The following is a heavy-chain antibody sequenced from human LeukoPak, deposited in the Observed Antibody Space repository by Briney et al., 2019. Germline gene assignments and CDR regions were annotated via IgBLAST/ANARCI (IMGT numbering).Heavy chain of an antibody. D-gene: IGHD3-22*01. CDR2: IIPILGIA. V-gene: IGHV1-69*04. CDR1: GGTFSSYA. J-gene: IGHJ6*02. CDR3: ARDGSGYYYDSSGYGMDV. Sequence: GSSVKVSCKASGGTFSSYATSWVRQAPGQGLEWMGRIIPILGIANYAQKFQGRVTITADKSTSTAYMELSSLRSEDTAVYYCARDGSGYYYDSSGYGMDVWGQGTTVTVSS.